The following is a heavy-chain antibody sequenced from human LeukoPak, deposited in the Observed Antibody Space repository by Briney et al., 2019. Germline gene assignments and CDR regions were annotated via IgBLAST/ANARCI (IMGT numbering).Heavy chain of an antibody. CDR3: ARERIAVAEFDY. V-gene: IGHV4-39*07. CDR1: GVSISSGSNY. Sequence: SSETLSLTCRVSGVSISSGSNYWGWIRQPPGKTLEWIGSIYSSGSTYYNSSLKSRVIILIDTAKNHFSLNLSSVTAADTAVYYCARERIAVAEFDYWGQGTLVTVSS. J-gene: IGHJ4*02. CDR2: IYSSGST. D-gene: IGHD6-19*01.